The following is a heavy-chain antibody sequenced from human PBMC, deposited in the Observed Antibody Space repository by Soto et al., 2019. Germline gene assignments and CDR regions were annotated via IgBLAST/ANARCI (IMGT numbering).Heavy chain of an antibody. V-gene: IGHV4-4*07. Sequence: PSETLSLTCAVSGGSISNYYWSWIRQPAGKGLEWIGRFYASGYTNYNPSLKSRVTMSLDIPKNQFSLRLSSVTAADTAVYYCARGNQVAMSDYWGQGTLVTVSS. J-gene: IGHJ4*02. CDR2: FYASGYT. CDR1: GGSISNYY. CDR3: ARGNQVAMSDY.